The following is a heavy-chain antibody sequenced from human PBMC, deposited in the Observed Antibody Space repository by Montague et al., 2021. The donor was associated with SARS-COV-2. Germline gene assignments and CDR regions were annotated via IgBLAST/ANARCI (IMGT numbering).Heavy chain of an antibody. CDR2: IYYSGST. CDR3: ARAFIAAAGTTSFDY. D-gene: IGHD6-13*01. CDR1: GGSISSSSYF. Sequence: SETLSLTCTVSGGSISSSSYFWGWIRQPPGKRLEWIGSIYYSGSTYYNPSLKCRVTISVDTSKNQFSLKLSSVTAADTAAYYCARAFIAAAGTTSFDYWGQGTLVTVSS. J-gene: IGHJ4*02. V-gene: IGHV4-39*01.